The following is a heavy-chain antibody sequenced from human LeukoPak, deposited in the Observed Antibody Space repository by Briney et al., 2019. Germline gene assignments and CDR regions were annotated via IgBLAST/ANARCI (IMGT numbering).Heavy chain of an antibody. CDR3: AKDRGYSYGCFDY. CDR1: GSTFSSYA. Sequence: GGSLRLSCAASGSTFSSYAMSWVRQAPGKGLERVSAISGSGGSPYCADSVKVRFTISRDNSKNTLYLQMNSLRAEDTAVYYCAKDRGYSYGCFDYWGQGTLVIVSS. CDR2: ISGSGGSP. D-gene: IGHD5-18*01. J-gene: IGHJ4*02. V-gene: IGHV3-23*01.